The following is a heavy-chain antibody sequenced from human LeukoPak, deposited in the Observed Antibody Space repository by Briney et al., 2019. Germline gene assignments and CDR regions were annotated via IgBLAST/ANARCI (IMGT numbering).Heavy chain of an antibody. CDR1: GYTLTELS. J-gene: IGHJ4*02. V-gene: IGHV7-4-1*02. CDR2: IDTTTGNP. Sequence: ASVKVSCKVSGYTLTELSMHWVRQAPGEGLEWMGNIDTTTGNPRYAQDFTGRFVFSLDTSVSTAYLQITSLKADDTAAYYCVRGTPTPGMDYWGQGTLVTVSS. D-gene: IGHD3-10*01. CDR3: VRGTPTPGMDY.